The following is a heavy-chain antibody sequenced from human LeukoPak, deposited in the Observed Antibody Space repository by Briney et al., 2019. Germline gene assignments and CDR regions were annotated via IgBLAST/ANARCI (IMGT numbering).Heavy chain of an antibody. J-gene: IGHJ2*01. V-gene: IGHV3-53*01. Sequence: GGSLRFSCAASGFTVSSNYMSWVRQAPGKGLEWVSVIYSGGSTYYADSVKGRFTISRDNSKNTLYLQMNSLRAEDTAVYYCARDKVACSSTSCHYWYFDLWGRGTLVTVSS. CDR1: GFTVSSNY. CDR3: ARDKVACSSTSCHYWYFDL. CDR2: IYSGGST. D-gene: IGHD2-2*01.